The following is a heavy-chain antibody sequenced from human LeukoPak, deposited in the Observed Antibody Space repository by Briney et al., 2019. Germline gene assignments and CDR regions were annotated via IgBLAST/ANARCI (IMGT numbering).Heavy chain of an antibody. CDR3: ARDAVNQEQVHQYYFGS. CDR2: IYHRGST. V-gene: IGHV4-38-2*02. CDR1: GYPISSGYY. J-gene: IGHJ4*02. Sequence: SETLSLTCAVSGYPISSGYYWAWIRQPPGKGLEWIGSIYHRGSTYYNPSLKSRVTISVDTSKNQFSLKVTSLTVADTAVYYCARDAVNQEQVHQYYFGSWGQGTLVAVSS. D-gene: IGHD6-13*01.